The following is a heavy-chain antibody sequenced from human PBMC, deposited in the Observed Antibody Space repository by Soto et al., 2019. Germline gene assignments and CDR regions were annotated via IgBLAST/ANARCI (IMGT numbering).Heavy chain of an antibody. CDR3: ARSGEHPFDF. CDR2: ISPWKGNT. V-gene: IGHV1-18*01. CDR1: GYTFTKYV. J-gene: IGHJ4*02. Sequence: GASVKVSCKASGYTFTKYVIHWVRQAPGHVLEWMGWISPWKGNTKYAQKVEGRVSVTTDTSTNTVYMELSGIRYVETALYYWARSGEHPFDFWGQGTLVTVSS. D-gene: IGHD6-25*01.